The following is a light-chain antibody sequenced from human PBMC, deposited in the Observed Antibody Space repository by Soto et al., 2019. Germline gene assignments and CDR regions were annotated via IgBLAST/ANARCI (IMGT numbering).Light chain of an antibody. CDR1: SSDVGGYNY. CDR2: EVS. Sequence: QSVLTQPPSASGSPGQSVTISCTGTSSDVGGYNYVSWYQHHPGKAPKLMIYEVSKRSSGVPDRFSGSKSGNTASLTVSGLKAEDEADFYCSSYAGSNNYMVFGGGTKLTVL. J-gene: IGLJ2*01. V-gene: IGLV2-8*01. CDR3: SSYAGSNNYMV.